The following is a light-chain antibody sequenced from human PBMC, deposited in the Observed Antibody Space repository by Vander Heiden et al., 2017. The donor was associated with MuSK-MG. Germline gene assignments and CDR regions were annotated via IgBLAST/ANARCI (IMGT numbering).Light chain of an antibody. V-gene: IGKV3-20*01. CDR2: GAS. CDR3: QQYSSSPLT. CDR1: QSVSSSY. J-gene: IGKJ4*01. Sequence: ELVLTQSPGTLSLSPGERVTLACRASQSVSSSYLAWYQQKPGQAPRLLIYGASSRATGIPDRFSGSGSGTDFTLTISRLEPEDSAVYYCQQYSSSPLTFGGGTKVXIK.